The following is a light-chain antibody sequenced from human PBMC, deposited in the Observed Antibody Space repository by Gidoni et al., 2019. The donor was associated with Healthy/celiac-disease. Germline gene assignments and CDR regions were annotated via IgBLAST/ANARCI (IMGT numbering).Light chain of an antibody. Sequence: DIQMTQSPPSLSASVGDRVTITCQASQDISNYLNWYQQKPGKAPKLLIYDASNLETGVPSRFSGSGSGTDFTFTISSLQPEDIATYYCQQYDNSYTFGQGTKLEIK. CDR3: QQYDNSYT. CDR2: DAS. V-gene: IGKV1-33*01. CDR1: QDISNY. J-gene: IGKJ2*01.